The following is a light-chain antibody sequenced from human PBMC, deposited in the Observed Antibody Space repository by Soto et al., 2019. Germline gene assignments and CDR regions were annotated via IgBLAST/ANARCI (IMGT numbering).Light chain of an antibody. CDR1: HSISRTY. CDR3: QQFDDSVT. V-gene: IGKV3-20*01. Sequence: PGTLSLSPGERATLSCRASHSISRTYLAWYQQKPGQAPRLLIYGASDRATGTPDRFSGSGSGTDFTLTISRLEPGDSAVYYCQQFDDSVTFGQGTRLEIK. CDR2: GAS. J-gene: IGKJ5*01.